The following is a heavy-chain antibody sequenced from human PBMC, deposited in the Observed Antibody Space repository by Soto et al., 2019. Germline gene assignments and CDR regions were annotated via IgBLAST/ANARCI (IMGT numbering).Heavy chain of an antibody. V-gene: IGHV3-15*04. CDR1: GFSFRDAW. CDR2: IESRAAGGAI. D-gene: IGHD3-10*01. CDR3: TTDGSFGGVVVAFHL. Sequence: EVQMVESGGGLVKPGGSLRLSCAVSGFSFRDAWMNWVRQAPGKGLEWVGRIESRAAGGAIDYAAPVKGRFTISRDDSEDTLYLQINSLKTEDTAMYYCTTDGSFGGVVVAFHLWGQGTMLSVSS. J-gene: IGHJ3*01.